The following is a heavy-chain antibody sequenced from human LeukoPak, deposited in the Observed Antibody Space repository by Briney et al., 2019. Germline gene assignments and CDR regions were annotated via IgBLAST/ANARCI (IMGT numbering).Heavy chain of an antibody. CDR3: VRGLRWDSGNDWGPEH. D-gene: IGHD5-12*01. J-gene: IGHJ4*02. V-gene: IGHV4-4*07. CDR1: GDSMNGYY. Sequence: SETLSLTCSVSGDSMNGYYWIWIRQTAGKGLEWIGRLFTGGNAECNPSLKSRVTMSVETSKSQFSLKLTSVTAADTAIYYCVRGLRWDSGNDWGPEHWGQGVLVTVSS. CDR2: LFTGGNA.